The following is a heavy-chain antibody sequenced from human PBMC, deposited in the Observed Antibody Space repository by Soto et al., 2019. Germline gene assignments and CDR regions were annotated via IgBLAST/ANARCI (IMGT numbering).Heavy chain of an antibody. CDR2: ISYDGSNK. CDR1: GFTFSSYG. Sequence: QVQLVESGGGVVQPGRSLRLSCADSGFTFSSYGMHWVRQAPGKELEWVAVISYDGSNKYYADSVKGRFTISRDNSKNTLYLQMNSLRAEDTAVYYCAKVVLRFLEWLAFYGMDVWGQGTTVTVSS. V-gene: IGHV3-30*18. J-gene: IGHJ6*02. CDR3: AKVVLRFLEWLAFYGMDV. D-gene: IGHD3-3*01.